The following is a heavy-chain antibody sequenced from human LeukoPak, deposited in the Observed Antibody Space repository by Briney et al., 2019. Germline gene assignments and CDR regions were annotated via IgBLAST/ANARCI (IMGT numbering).Heavy chain of an antibody. D-gene: IGHD3-3*01. J-gene: IGHJ6*03. CDR3: ARDGLDDFWSGTFYYYYMDV. CDR2: ISAYNGHT. Sequence: GASVKVSCKASGYTFTSNGISWVRQAPGQGLEWMGWISAYNGHTNYAQKLQGRVTMTRDTSISTAYMELSRLRSDDTAVYYCARDGLDDFWSGTFYYYYMDVWGKGTTVTISS. CDR1: GYTFTSNG. V-gene: IGHV1-18*01.